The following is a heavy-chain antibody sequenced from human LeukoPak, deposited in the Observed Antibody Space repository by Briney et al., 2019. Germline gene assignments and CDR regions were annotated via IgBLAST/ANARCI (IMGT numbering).Heavy chain of an antibody. CDR3: AKDRNYATKRRSAFDI. CDR1: GFTFSSYA. V-gene: IGHV3-23*01. CDR2: ISGSGGST. Sequence: GGSLRLSCAASGFTFSSYAMSWVRQAPGKGLEWVSAISGSGGSTYYADSVKGRFTISRDNSKNTLYLQMNSLRAEDTAVYYCAKDRNYATKRRSAFDIWGQGTMVTVSS. D-gene: IGHD1-7*01. J-gene: IGHJ3*02.